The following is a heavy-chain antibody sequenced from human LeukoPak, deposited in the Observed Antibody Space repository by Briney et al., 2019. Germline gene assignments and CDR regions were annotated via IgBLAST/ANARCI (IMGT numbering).Heavy chain of an antibody. Sequence: GGSLRLSCAASGFTFSSYAMSWVRQAPGKGLEWVSAISGSGGSTYYADSVKGRFTISRDNSKNTLYLQMNSLRAEDTAVYYCAKDQSTGSVNYYYYGMDVWGQGTTVTVSS. V-gene: IGHV3-23*01. J-gene: IGHJ6*02. CDR2: ISGSGGST. CDR1: GFTFSSYA. D-gene: IGHD3-10*01. CDR3: AKDQSTGSVNYYYYGMDV.